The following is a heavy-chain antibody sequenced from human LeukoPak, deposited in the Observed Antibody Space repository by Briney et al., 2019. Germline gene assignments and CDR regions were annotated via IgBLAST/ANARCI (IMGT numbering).Heavy chain of an antibody. CDR1: GGSFSGYY. CDR3: ARMCVTYYYDSSGPLRYFDY. Sequence: SETLSLTCAVYGGSFSGYYWSWIRQPPGKGLEWIGEINHSGSTNYNPSLKSRVTISVDTSKNQFSLKLSSVTAADTAVYYCARMCVTYYYDSSGPLRYFDYWGQGTLVTVSS. CDR2: INHSGST. V-gene: IGHV4-34*01. J-gene: IGHJ4*02. D-gene: IGHD3-22*01.